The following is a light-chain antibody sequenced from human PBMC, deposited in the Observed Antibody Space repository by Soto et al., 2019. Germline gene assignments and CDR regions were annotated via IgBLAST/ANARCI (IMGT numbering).Light chain of an antibody. CDR3: CSYAGSYTVV. CDR2: DVS. Sequence: QSALTQPRSVSGSPGQSVTISCTATGSDAGDYNYVSWYQQHPGKAPKLMIYDVSQRPSGVPDRFSGSKSGNTASLTISGLQVEDEADYYCCSYAGSYTVVFGGGTKVTVL. J-gene: IGLJ3*02. V-gene: IGLV2-11*01. CDR1: GSDAGDYNY.